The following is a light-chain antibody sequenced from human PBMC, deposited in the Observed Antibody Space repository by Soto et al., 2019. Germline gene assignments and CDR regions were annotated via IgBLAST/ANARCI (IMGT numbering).Light chain of an antibody. CDR2: KAS. CDR3: QQYYSYPRT. V-gene: IGKV1-5*03. Sequence: DIQMTQSPSTLSASVGDRVTITCRASQSISSWLAWYQHKPGKAPNLLIYKASSLESGVQSRFSGSGSGTEFPLTISSLQPDDFASYCCQQYYSYPRTVGQGTKVEIK. CDR1: QSISSW. J-gene: IGKJ1*01.